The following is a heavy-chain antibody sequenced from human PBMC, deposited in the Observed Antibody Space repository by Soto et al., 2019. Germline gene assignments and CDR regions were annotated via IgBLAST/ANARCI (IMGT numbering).Heavy chain of an antibody. V-gene: IGHV1-69*01. D-gene: IGHD3-22*01. CDR3: ARGPDSDHDYEYYFDSSGYPD. Sequence: QVQLEQSGAELKKPGSSVKVSCKASGDTFSSYAISWVRQAPGHGLEWMGGIIPLFGTTNSAQKFQGRVRITADESTTTAYMELKSLRSEDTAVYYCARGPDSDHDYEYYFDSSGYPDWGQGTLVTVSS. J-gene: IGHJ4*02. CDR2: IIPLFGTT. CDR1: GDTFSSYA.